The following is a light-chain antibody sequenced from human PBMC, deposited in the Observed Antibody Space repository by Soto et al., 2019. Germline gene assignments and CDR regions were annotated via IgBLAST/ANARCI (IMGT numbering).Light chain of an antibody. Sequence: QSALTQPPSASGSPGQSVTISCTGTSSDVGGDNHVSWYQQRPGKAPTVMIYEVTKRASGVPDRCSGSKCGNTASLTVSGLQADDEADYYCSSYAGSYNWVFGGGTKLTVL. J-gene: IGLJ3*02. V-gene: IGLV2-8*01. CDR3: SSYAGSYNWV. CDR2: EVT. CDR1: SSDVGGDNH.